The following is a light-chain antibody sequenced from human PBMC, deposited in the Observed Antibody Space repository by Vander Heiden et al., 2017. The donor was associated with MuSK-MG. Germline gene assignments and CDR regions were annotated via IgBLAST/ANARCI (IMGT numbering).Light chain of an antibody. CDR1: QSISNY. CDR3: QQCDSSPGT. V-gene: IGKV1-39*01. Sequence: DIQMTPSPSSLSASVGDRVTITCRASQSISNYLNWYQQKPGKAPKLLIYAASSLQSGVPSRFSGSGSGTEFTLTISSLQPEDFATYYCQQCDSSPGTFGQGTKVDIK. J-gene: IGKJ1*01. CDR2: AAS.